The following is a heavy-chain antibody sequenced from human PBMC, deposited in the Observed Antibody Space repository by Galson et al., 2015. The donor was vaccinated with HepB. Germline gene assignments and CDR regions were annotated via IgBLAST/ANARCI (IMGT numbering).Heavy chain of an antibody. CDR2: ISSSSSTI. D-gene: IGHD3-9*01. V-gene: IGHV3-48*01. CDR3: ARDARYYDILTGFFLVSDAFDI. CDR1: GFTFSSYS. J-gene: IGHJ3*02. Sequence: SLRLSCAASGFTFSSYSMNWVRQAPGKGLEWVSYISSSSSTIYYADSVKGRFTISRDNAQNSLYLQMNSLRAEDTAVYYCARDARYYDILTGFFLVSDAFDIWGQGTMVTVSS.